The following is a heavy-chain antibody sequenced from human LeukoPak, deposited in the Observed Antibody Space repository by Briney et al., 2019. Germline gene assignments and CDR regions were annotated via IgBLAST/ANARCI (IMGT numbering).Heavy chain of an antibody. V-gene: IGHV3-7*01. D-gene: IGHD5-18*01. J-gene: IGHJ6*03. CDR2: IKEDGSEK. CDR1: GFTFSSYS. CDR3: AREYSYGYYYYMDV. Sequence: PGGSLRLSCAASGFTFSSYSMNWVRQAPGKGLEWVANIKEDGSEKYYVDSVKGRFTISRDNAKNSLYLQMNSLRAEDTAVYYCAREYSYGYYYYMDVWGKGTTVTVSS.